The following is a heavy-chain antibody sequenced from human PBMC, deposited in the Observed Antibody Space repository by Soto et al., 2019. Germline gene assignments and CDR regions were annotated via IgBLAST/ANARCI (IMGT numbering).Heavy chain of an antibody. Sequence: PVGSLRLSCAASGFTFSTFAMSWVRQAPGKGLEWVSAISASGGSTYYADSVKGRFTIPRDNSNNTLYLQMNSLRVEDTAVYYCAKDPRVSFDPWGQGTLVTVSS. CDR2: ISASGGST. V-gene: IGHV3-23*01. CDR1: GFTFSTFA. J-gene: IGHJ5*02. CDR3: AKDPRVSFDP.